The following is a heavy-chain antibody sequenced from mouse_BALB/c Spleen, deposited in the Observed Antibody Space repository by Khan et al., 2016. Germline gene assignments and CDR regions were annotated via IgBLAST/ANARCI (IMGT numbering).Heavy chain of an antibody. Sequence: EVKLLEPGGGLVQPGGSLKLSCAASGFDFSRYWMSWVRQAPGKGLEWIGEINPDSSTINYTPSLKDKFIISRDNAKNTLYLQMSKLRQEDTALYYCARQGDYGDEVYWGHVTTLTDSS. D-gene: IGHD2-13*01. CDR2: INPDSSTI. CDR1: GFDFSRYW. CDR3: ARQGDYGDEVY. V-gene: IGHV4-1*02. J-gene: IGHJ2*01.